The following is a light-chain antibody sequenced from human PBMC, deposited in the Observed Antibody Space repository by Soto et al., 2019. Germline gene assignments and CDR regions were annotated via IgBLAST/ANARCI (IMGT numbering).Light chain of an antibody. CDR1: QSISSW. CDR2: KAS. CDR3: QQYSDNWT. V-gene: IGKV1-5*03. J-gene: IGKJ1*01. Sequence: DIQMTQSPSTLSASVGDRVTITCRASQSISSWLAWYQQKPGTAPKLLIYKASTLQSGVPSRFSDSGSGTEFTLTISSLQPDDFATYYCQQYSDNWTFGQGTKV.